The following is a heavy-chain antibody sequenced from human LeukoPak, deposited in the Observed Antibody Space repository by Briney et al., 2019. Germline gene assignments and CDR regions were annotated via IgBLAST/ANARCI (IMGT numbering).Heavy chain of an antibody. J-gene: IGHJ4*02. CDR2: IYYSGST. Sequence: SETLSLTCTVSGGSISSSSYYWGWIRQPPGKGLEWIESIYYSGSTYYNPSLKSRVTISVDTSKIQFSLKLSSVTAADTAVYYCARVFQGTGDYWGQGTLVTVSS. CDR1: GGSISSSSYY. V-gene: IGHV4-39*01. CDR3: ARVFQGTGDY. D-gene: IGHD7-27*01.